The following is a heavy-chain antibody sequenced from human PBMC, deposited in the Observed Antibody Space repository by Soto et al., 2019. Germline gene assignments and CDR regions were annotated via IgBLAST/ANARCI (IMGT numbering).Heavy chain of an antibody. CDR2: ISGSGGST. D-gene: IGHD3-22*01. Sequence: GGSLRLSFAASGFTFGSYAMSWVRKAPGKGVEWVSAISGSGGSTYYADSVKDRFTIPRHNSKNTLYVQMNSLRAEDAAVYYCAKSTDPSSGQTGDYWGQGTLVNVSS. J-gene: IGHJ4*02. CDR3: AKSTDPSSGQTGDY. V-gene: IGHV3-23*01. CDR1: GFTFGSYA.